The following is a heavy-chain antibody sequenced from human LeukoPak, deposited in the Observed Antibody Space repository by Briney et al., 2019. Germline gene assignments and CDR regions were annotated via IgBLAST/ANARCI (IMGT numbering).Heavy chain of an antibody. Sequence: SETLSLTCTVSGGSISSYYWSWIRQPPGKGLEWIGYIYYSGTTNYNPSLKSRVTISVDTSKNQFSLKLSSVTAADTAVYYCAREYRSGGSCFHDSWGQGTLVTVSS. D-gene: IGHD2-15*01. CDR3: AREYRSGGSCFHDS. V-gene: IGHV4-59*08. CDR1: GGSISSYY. CDR2: IYYSGTT. J-gene: IGHJ5*01.